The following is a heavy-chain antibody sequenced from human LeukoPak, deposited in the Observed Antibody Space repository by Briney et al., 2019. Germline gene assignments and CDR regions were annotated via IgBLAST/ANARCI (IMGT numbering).Heavy chain of an antibody. CDR1: GYTFTTYS. CDR2: IYPVDSDT. Sequence: GEPLNTPWKGSGYTFTTYSFGWVRQLPGKGLEWMGIIYPVDSDTRYRPSFPGQVNLSAHQSLSTASLQRSSLQASDPAMHYCARSFRNYYYDLEVWGKGPTVTVSS. J-gene: IGHJ6*03. CDR3: ARSFRNYYYDLEV. V-gene: IGHV5-51*01.